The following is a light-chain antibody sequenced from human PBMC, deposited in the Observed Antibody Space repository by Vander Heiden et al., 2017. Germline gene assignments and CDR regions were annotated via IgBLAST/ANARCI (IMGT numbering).Light chain of an antibody. CDR1: QMGEKY. V-gene: IGLV3-1*01. CDR2: HDS. Sequence: YELHQPPSVSVPLGQTASIRCAGDQMGEKYACRYQQKLGQYRVRVINHDSKRPWGSPERFSGCNSGDTATVTVSGNRAMEEGDYNCQAWEGNTAVFGGGTKLTVL. J-gene: IGLJ2*01. CDR3: QAWEGNTAV.